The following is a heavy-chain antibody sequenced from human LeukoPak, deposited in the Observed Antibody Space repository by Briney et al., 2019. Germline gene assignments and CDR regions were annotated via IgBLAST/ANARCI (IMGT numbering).Heavy chain of an antibody. CDR3: AKGPSNGHDYGDF. CDR1: AFTFSSYG. CDR2: IRYDGSNK. V-gene: IGHV3-30*02. J-gene: IGHJ4*02. Sequence: GGSLRLSCAASAFTFSSYGMHWVRQAPGKGLEWVAFIRYDGSNKYYADSVKGRFTISRDNSKYTLYLQMNSLRAEDTAVYYCAKGPSNGHDYGDFWGQGTLVTVSS. D-gene: IGHD2-8*01.